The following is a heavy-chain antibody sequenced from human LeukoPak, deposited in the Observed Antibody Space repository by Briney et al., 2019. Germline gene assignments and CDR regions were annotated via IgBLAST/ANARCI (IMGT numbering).Heavy chain of an antibody. Sequence: SETLSLTCTVSGGSISSHYWSWIRQPPGKGLEWIGYIYYSGGTNYNPSLKSRVTISVDTSKNQFSLKLSSVTAADTAVYYCARLPENWGQGTLVTVSS. J-gene: IGHJ4*02. CDR1: GGSISSHY. D-gene: IGHD1-14*01. V-gene: IGHV4-59*11. CDR3: ARLPEN. CDR2: IYYSGGT.